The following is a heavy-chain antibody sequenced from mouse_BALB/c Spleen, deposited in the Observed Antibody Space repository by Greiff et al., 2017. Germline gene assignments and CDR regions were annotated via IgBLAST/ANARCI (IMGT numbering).Heavy chain of an antibody. CDR2: ISSGGGST. CDR1: GFTFSSYT. V-gene: IGHV5-6-4*01. CDR3: ARGADAWFAY. J-gene: IGHJ3*01. Sequence: EVMLVESGGGLVKPGGSLKLSCAASGFTFSSYTMSWVRQTPEKRLEWVATISSGGGSTYYPDTVKGRFTISRDNAKNTLYLQMSSLKSEDTAMYYCARGADAWFAYWGQGTLVTVSA.